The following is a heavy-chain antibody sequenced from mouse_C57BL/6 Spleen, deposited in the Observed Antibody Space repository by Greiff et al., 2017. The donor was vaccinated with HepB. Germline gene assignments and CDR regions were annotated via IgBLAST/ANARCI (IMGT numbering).Heavy chain of an antibody. V-gene: IGHV5-16*01. CDR1: GFTFSDYY. CDR2: INYDGSST. J-gene: IGHJ1*03. CDR3: ARDTHYYGSSYGYFDV. Sequence: DVKLVESEGGLVQPGSSMKLSCTASGFTFSDYYMAWVRQVPEKGLEWVANINYDGSSTYYLDSLKSRFIISRDNAKNILYLQMSSLKSEDTATYYCARDTHYYGSSYGYFDVWGTGTTVTVSS. D-gene: IGHD1-1*01.